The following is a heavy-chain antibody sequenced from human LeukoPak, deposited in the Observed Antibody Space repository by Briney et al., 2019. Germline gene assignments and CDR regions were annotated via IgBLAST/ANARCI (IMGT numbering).Heavy chain of an antibody. J-gene: IGHJ3*02. D-gene: IGHD4-17*01. CDR1: GFTLSSYG. CDR2: ISGSDGGT. Sequence: GGSLRLSCAASGFTLSSYGMSWVRQAPGKGLEWVSAISGSDGGTYYADSVKGRFTISRDNSENTLYLQMNSLRAEDTAVYYCAKRDRTVTHAFDIWGQGTMVTVSS. V-gene: IGHV3-23*01. CDR3: AKRDRTVTHAFDI.